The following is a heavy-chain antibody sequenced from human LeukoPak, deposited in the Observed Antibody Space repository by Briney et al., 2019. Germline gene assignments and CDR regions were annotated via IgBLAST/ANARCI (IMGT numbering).Heavy chain of an antibody. J-gene: IGHJ4*02. CDR1: GGSISSSSYY. CDR2: IYYSGST. CDR3: ARVSSGYSFDY. Sequence: PSETLSLTCTVSGGSISSSSYYWGWIRQPPGKGLEWIGSIYYSGSTYYNPSLKSRVTISVDTSKNQFSLKLSSVTAADTAVYYCARVSSGYSFDYWGQRTLVTVSS. V-gene: IGHV4-39*07. D-gene: IGHD3-22*01.